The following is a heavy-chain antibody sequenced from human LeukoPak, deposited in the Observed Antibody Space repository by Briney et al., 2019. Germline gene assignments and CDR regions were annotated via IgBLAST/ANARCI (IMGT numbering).Heavy chain of an antibody. CDR1: GGSISGYY. V-gene: IGHV4-59*01. CDR2: IYYSGST. CDR3: ARGNGWYFY. J-gene: IGHJ4*02. D-gene: IGHD6-19*01. Sequence: LETLSLTCSVSGGSISGYYWSWIRQPPGKGLEWIGYIYYSGSTNYNPSLESRLTISADTSKNQFSLKLNSVTAADTAVYYCARGNGWYFYWGQGALVTVSA.